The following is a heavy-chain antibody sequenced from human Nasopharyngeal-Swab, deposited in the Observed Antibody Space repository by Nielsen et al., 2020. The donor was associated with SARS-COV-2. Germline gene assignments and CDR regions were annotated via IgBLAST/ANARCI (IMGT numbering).Heavy chain of an antibody. CDR2: ISGSGGST. V-gene: IGHV3-23*01. J-gene: IGHJ4*02. D-gene: IGHD3-10*01. CDR3: AKDIAMVRGVISFPYFDY. Sequence: WIRQPPGKGLEWVLAISGSGGSTYYADSVKGRFTISRDNSKNTLYLQMNSLRAEDTAVYYCAKDIAMVRGVISFPYFDYWGQGTLVTVSS.